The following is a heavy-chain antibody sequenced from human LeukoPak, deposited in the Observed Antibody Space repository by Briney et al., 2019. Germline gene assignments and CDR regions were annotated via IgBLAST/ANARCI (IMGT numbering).Heavy chain of an antibody. J-gene: IGHJ4*02. D-gene: IGHD5-24*01. CDR2: IYYSGST. CDR1: GGSISSYY. CDR3: ARGVATTPFDY. V-gene: IGHV4-59*08. Sequence: SETLSLTCTVSGGSISSYYWSWIRQPPGKGLEWIGYIYYSGSTNYNPSLKSRVTISVDTSKNQFSLKLSSVTAADTAVYYCARGVATTPFDYWGQGTLVTVSS.